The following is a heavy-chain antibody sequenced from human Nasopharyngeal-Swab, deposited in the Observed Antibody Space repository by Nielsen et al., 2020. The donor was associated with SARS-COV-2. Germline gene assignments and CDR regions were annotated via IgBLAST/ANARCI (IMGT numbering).Heavy chain of an antibody. CDR2: IFSRDEK. CDR3: ARIGSDLFLWNFYYYMDV. Sequence: WIRQPPGKALEWLAHIFSRDEKYYTSSLKSRLTVSKDTSKSQVVLTMTNMDPVDTGTYYCARIGSDLFLWNFYYYMDVWGKGTTVTVSS. D-gene: IGHD3-10*01. V-gene: IGHV2-26*01. J-gene: IGHJ6*03.